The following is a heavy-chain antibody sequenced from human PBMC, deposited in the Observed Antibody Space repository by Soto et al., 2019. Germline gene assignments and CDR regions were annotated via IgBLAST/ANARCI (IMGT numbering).Heavy chain of an antibody. CDR3: VRDVGPIPMFREVLYGYFDS. D-gene: IGHD1-26*01. J-gene: IGHJ4*02. V-gene: IGHV3-7*03. CDR1: GFTISIYG. CDR2: IKYDGSEK. Sequence: PARDLSLSAAVSGFTISIYGMHSVGQATGKGPEWVASIKYDGSEKYYVDSVKGRFTVSRDNAKNSASLHLNSLRVDDTAVYYCVRDVGPIPMFREVLYGYFDSWGQGTRVTVSS.